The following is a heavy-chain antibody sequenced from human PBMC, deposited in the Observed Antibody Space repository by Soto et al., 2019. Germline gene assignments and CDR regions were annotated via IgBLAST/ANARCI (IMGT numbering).Heavy chain of an antibody. CDR1: ADSMSRFY. CDR2: INYVGRT. CDR3: ARFRRNYCDY. D-gene: IGHD3-10*01. V-gene: IGHV4-59*01. Sequence: SETLSLTCTAAADSMSRFYWSWIRQTPGKGLEWIGYINYVGRTSYYSPSLQSQVTISLDSSKNQFSLILSSVTAADTAVYFCARFRRNYCDYWGRGTQVTVSS. J-gene: IGHJ4*02.